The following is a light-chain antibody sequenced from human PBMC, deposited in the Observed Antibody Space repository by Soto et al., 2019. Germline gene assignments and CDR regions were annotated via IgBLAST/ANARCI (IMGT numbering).Light chain of an antibody. CDR3: LQHNRYPWT. CDR2: GAT. CDR1: QDITNY. Sequence: IQMTQSPSAVSSSVLDRVTITCRTSQDITNYLVWFQQKPGKVPERLIYGATNLQSGVPSRFSGSGSGTEFTLTISSLQPEDFATYYCLQHNRYPWTFGQGTKVDIK. J-gene: IGKJ1*01. V-gene: IGKV1-17*03.